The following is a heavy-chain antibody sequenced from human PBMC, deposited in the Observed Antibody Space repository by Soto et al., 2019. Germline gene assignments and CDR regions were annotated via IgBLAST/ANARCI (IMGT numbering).Heavy chain of an antibody. Sequence: PSETLSLTFSIYGRSFNNDYWTWIRQSPGKGLEWIGYIFHSGITDYNPSVKSRVTISIDKSKNLFSLKLTSVTAADTAVYYCARDRYFYDSAGYSRTLDSWGQG. V-gene: IGHV4-59*01. CDR2: IFHSGIT. CDR1: GRSFNNDY. CDR3: ARDRYFYDSAGYSRTLDS. D-gene: IGHD3-22*01. J-gene: IGHJ5*02.